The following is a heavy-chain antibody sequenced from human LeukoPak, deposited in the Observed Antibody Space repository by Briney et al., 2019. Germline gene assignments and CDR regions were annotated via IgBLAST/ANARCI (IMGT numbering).Heavy chain of an antibody. J-gene: IGHJ4*02. V-gene: IGHV3-30*02. D-gene: IGHD2-2*01. Sequence: GGSLRLSCAASGFTFSSYGMHWVRQAPGKGLEWVAVIWYDGSNKYYADSVKGRFTISRDNSKNTMYLQMNSHRAEDTAVYYCAKDQPRAYFDYWGQGTLVTVSS. CDR1: GFTFSSYG. CDR3: AKDQPRAYFDY. CDR2: IWYDGSNK.